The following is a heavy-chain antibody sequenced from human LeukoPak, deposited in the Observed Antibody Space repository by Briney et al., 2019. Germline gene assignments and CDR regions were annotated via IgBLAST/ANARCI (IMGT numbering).Heavy chain of an antibody. V-gene: IGHV4-31*03. CDR3: ARDSYYYDSSGYSLPAFDI. D-gene: IGHD3-22*01. CDR1: GGSISSGDYY. J-gene: IGHJ3*02. CDR2: IYYSGST. Sequence: KPSQTLSHTCTVSGGSISSGDYYWSWIRQHPGKGLEWIGYIYYSGSTYYNPSLKSRVTISVDTSKNQFSLKLSSVTAADTAVYYCARDSYYYDSSGYSLPAFDIWGQGTMVTVSS.